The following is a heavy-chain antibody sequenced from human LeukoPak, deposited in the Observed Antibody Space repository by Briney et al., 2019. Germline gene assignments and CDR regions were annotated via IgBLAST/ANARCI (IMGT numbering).Heavy chain of an antibody. CDR2: ISSSSSYI. V-gene: IGHV3-21*01. CDR3: ARDFGYNTGFFDY. Sequence: PGGSLRLSCAASGFTISDYTMNWVHQAPGKGLEWVSSISSSSSYIYYADSVEGRFTISRDNAKNSLYLQMNSLRAEDTAVYYCARDFGYNTGFFDYWGRGTLVTVSS. CDR1: GFTISDYT. D-gene: IGHD5-24*01. J-gene: IGHJ4*02.